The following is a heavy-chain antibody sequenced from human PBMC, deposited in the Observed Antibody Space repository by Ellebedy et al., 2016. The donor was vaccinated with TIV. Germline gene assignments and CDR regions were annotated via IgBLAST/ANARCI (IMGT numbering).Heavy chain of an antibody. Sequence: SGPTLVKPTQTLTLTCTFSGFSLTTDGMCVSWIRQPPGKALEWLALIDWDDDKYYITSLKTRLTISKDTSKNQVVLTMTNMDPVDTATYYCARIRSDYYGSGSYQWYFDLWGRGTLVTVSS. CDR1: GFSLTTDGMC. D-gene: IGHD3-10*01. CDR2: IDWDDDK. CDR3: ARIRSDYYGSGSYQWYFDL. J-gene: IGHJ2*01. V-gene: IGHV2-70*01.